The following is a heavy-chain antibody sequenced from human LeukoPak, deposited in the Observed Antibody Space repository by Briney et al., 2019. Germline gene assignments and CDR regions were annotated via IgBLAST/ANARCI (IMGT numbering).Heavy chain of an antibody. D-gene: IGHD3-16*01. J-gene: IGHJ4*02. CDR1: GGSISSSSYY. CDR3: ARHGVTHFDY. CDR2: IYYSGST. V-gene: IGHV4-39*07. Sequence: SETLSLTCTVSGGSISSSSYYWGWIRQPPGKGLEWIGSIYYSGSTYYNPSLKSRVTISVDTSKNQFSLKLSSVTAADTAVYYCARHGVTHFDYWGQGTLVTVSS.